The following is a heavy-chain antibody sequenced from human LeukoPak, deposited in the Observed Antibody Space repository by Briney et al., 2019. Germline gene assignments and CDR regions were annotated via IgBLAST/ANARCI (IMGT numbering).Heavy chain of an antibody. D-gene: IGHD3-3*01. CDR3: ARLPPWSGYPYGMDV. Sequence: PSETLSLTCTVSGGSISSSSYYWGWIRQPPGKGLEWIGSIYYSGSTYYNPSLKSRVTISVDTSKNQFSLKLSSVTAADTAVYYCARLPPWSGYPYGMDVWGQGTTVTVSS. CDR2: IYYSGST. CDR1: GGSISSSSYY. J-gene: IGHJ6*02. V-gene: IGHV4-39*01.